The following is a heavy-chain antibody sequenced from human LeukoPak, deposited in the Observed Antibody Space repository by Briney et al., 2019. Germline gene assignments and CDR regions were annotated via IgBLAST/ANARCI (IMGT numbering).Heavy chain of an antibody. J-gene: IGHJ6*02. CDR2: IYYSGST. CDR1: GGSISSYY. CDR3: ARGTTMVRGVIYYYSGMDV. Sequence: SETLSLTCTVSGGSISSYYWSWIRQPPGKGLEWIGYIYYSGSTNYNPSLKSRVTISVDTSKNQFSLKLSSVTAADTAVYYCARGTTMVRGVIYYYSGMDVWGQGTTVTVSS. D-gene: IGHD3-10*01. V-gene: IGHV4-59*01.